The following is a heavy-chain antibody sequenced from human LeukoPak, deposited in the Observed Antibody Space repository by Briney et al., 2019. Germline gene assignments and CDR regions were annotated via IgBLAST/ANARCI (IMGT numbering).Heavy chain of an antibody. CDR1: GFTFSSYS. D-gene: IGHD3-3*01. V-gene: IGHV3-21*01. CDR3: ASRLSITIFGEMDV. Sequence: GGSLRLSCAASGFTFSSYSMNWVRQAPGKGLEWVSSISSSSSYIYYADSVKGRFTISRDNAKNSLYLQMNSLRAEDTAVYHCASRLSITIFGEMDVWGKGTTVTVSS. CDR2: ISSSSSYI. J-gene: IGHJ6*04.